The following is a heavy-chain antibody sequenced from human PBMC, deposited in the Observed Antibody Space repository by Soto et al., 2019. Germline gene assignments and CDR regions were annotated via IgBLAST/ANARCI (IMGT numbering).Heavy chain of an antibody. J-gene: IGHJ5*02. CDR2: ISVYNGNT. V-gene: IGHV1-18*01. CDR1: GYNFTSYG. D-gene: IGHD1-7*01. CDR3: ARDRGYNWNYGWFDP. Sequence: QVQLVQSGAEVKKPGASVKVSGKASGYNFTSYGISWVRQAPGQGLEWMGWISVYNGNTNYAQKLQGRVTMTTDTSTSTVYMELRSLRSDDTAVYYCARDRGYNWNYGWFDPWGQGTLVTVSS.